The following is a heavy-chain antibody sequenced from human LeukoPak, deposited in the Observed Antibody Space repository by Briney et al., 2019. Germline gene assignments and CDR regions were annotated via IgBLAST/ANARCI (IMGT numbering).Heavy chain of an antibody. V-gene: IGHV1-2*06. Sequence: ASVKVSCKASGYTFTGYYMHWVRQAPGQGLEWMGRINPNSGGTNYAQKFQGRVTMTRDTSISTAYMELSRLRSDDTAVYYCARASWSGIAARPNFPDWGQGTLVTVSS. J-gene: IGHJ4*02. CDR2: INPNSGGT. D-gene: IGHD6-6*01. CDR1: GYTFTGYY. CDR3: ARASWSGIAARPNFPD.